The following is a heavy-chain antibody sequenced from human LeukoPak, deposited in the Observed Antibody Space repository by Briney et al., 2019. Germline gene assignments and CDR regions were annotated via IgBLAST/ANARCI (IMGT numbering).Heavy chain of an antibody. D-gene: IGHD3-10*01. V-gene: IGHV3-30*18. CDR3: AKEAGLLWFGELLPDSYYYYGVDV. CDR1: GFTFSSYG. J-gene: IGHJ6*02. Sequence: GGSLRLSCAASGFTFSSYGMHWVRQAPGKGLEWVAVISYDGSNKYYADSVKGRFTISRDNSKNTLYLQMNSLRAEDTAVYYCAKEAGLLWFGELLPDSYYYYGVDVWGQGTTVTVSS. CDR2: ISYDGSNK.